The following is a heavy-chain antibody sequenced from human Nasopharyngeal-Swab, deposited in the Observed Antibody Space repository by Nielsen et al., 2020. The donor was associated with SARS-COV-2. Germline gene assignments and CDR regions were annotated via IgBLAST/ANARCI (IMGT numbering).Heavy chain of an antibody. V-gene: IGHV3-23*01. Sequence: GESLKISCAASGFTFSNYVMSWVRQAPGKGLEWVSAISGSGGSSYYADSVKGRFTTSRDNSKNTLYLQMNSLRAEDTAVYYCAKESLRREMATMSAHDYWGQGTLVTVSS. CDR1: GFTFSNYV. CDR3: AKESLRREMATMSAHDY. D-gene: IGHD5-24*01. J-gene: IGHJ4*02. CDR2: ISGSGGSS.